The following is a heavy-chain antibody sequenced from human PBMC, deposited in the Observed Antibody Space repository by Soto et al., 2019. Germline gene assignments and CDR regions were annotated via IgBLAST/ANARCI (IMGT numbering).Heavy chain of an antibody. Sequence: SQTLSLTCAISGDSVSSNSAAWNWIRQSPSRGLEWLGRTYYRSKWYNDYAVSVKSRITINPDTSKNQFSLQLNSVTPEDTAVYYCARTYYDVGSGYYTSYYFDDWGQGTLVTVSS. D-gene: IGHD3-3*01. CDR3: ARTYYDVGSGYYTSYYFDD. CDR1: GDSVSSNSAA. CDR2: TYYRSKWYN. J-gene: IGHJ4*02. V-gene: IGHV6-1*01.